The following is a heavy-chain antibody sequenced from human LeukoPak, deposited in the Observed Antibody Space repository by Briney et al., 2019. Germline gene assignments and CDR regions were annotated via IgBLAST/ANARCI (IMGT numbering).Heavy chain of an antibody. CDR3: ARAEYSNYVGWFDP. CDR1: GGSISSHY. Sequence: SETLSLTCTVSGGSISSHYWSWIRQPPGKGLEWIGYIYYSGSTNYNPPLKSRVTISVDTSKNQFSLKLSSVTAADTAVYYCARAEYSNYVGWFDPWGQGTLVTVSS. V-gene: IGHV4-59*11. CDR2: IYYSGST. D-gene: IGHD4-11*01. J-gene: IGHJ5*02.